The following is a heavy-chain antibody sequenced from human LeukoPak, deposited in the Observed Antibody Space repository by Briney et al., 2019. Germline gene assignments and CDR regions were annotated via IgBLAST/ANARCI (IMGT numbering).Heavy chain of an antibody. D-gene: IGHD3-10*01. V-gene: IGHV7-4-1*02. CDR1: GYTFSNYA. CDR2: INTNTGNP. J-gene: IGHJ4*02. Sequence: ASVKVSCKASGYTFSNYAMNWVRQAPGQGLEWMGWINTNTGNPTYAQGFTGRFVFSLDTSVSTAYLQISSLKAEDTAVYYCVTRDGVGEGFFTFASWGQGPLVTASS. CDR3: VTRDGVGEGFFTFAS.